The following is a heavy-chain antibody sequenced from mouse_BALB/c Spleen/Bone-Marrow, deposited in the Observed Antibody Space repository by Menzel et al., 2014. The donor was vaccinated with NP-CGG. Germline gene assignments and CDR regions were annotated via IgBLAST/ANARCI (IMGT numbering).Heavy chain of an antibody. D-gene: IGHD2-1*01. V-gene: IGHV3-2*02. CDR2: ISYSGST. Sequence: EVQLQESGPGLVKPSQSLSLTCTVTGYSITSDYAWNWIRQFPGNKLEWMGYISYSGSTSYTPSLKSRISITRDTSKNQFFLQLNSVTTEDTATYYCARSRFYGNWYFDVWGAGTTVTVSS. CDR1: GYSITSDYA. CDR3: ARSRFYGNWYFDV. J-gene: IGHJ1*01.